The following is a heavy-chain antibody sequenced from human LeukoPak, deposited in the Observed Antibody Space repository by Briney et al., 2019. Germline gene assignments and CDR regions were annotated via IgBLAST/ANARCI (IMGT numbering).Heavy chain of an antibody. D-gene: IGHD2-2*01. CDR2: INPNSGGT. CDR3: AREEVVPAAKGYYYGMDV. V-gene: IGHV1-2*04. Sequence: ASVKVSCKASGYTFTGYYMHWVRQAPGQGLEWMGWINPNSGGTNYAQKFQGWVTMTRDTSISTAYMELSRLRSDDTAVYYCAREEVVPAAKGYYYGMDVWGQGTTVTVSS. J-gene: IGHJ6*02. CDR1: GYTFTGYY.